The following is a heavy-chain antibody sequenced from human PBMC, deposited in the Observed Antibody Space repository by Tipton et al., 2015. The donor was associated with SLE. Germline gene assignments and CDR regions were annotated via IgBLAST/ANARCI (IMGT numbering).Heavy chain of an antibody. CDR3: ASRGRWELPTDY. D-gene: IGHD4-23*01. Sequence: GLVKPSETMSLTCSVSGVSTSSDSYHWSWLRQPAGKGLEWLGHISARVRTNYTPSRKSRVTISVDTSKNQFSLKLSSVTAADTAVYYCASRGRWELPTDYWGQGTLVTVSS. CDR1: GVSTSSDSYH. V-gene: IGHV4-61*10. J-gene: IGHJ4*02. CDR2: ISARVRT.